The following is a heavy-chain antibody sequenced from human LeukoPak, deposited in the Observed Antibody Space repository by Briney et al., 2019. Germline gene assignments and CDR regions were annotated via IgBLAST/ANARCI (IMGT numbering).Heavy chain of an antibody. CDR3: ARDLIGRISSDY. CDR2: MNPNSGNT. Sequence: ASVKVSCKASGYTFTSYDINWVRQATGQGLEWMGWMNPNSGNTGYAQKFQGRVTMTRNTSISTAYMELSSLRSEDTAVYYCARDLIGRISSDYWGQGTLVTVSS. D-gene: IGHD2/OR15-2a*01. CDR1: GYTFTSYD. V-gene: IGHV1-8*01. J-gene: IGHJ4*02.